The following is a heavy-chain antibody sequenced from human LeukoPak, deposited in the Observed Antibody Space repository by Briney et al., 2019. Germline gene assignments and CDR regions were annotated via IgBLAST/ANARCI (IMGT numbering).Heavy chain of an antibody. V-gene: IGHV4-34*01. D-gene: IGHD2-2*01. CDR3: ARKRYCSSTSCYRGRGWFDP. Sequence: SETLSLTCAVYGGSFSGYYWSWIRQPPGKGLEWIGEINHSGSTNYNPSLKSRVTISVDTSKNQFSLKLSSVTAADTAVYYCARKRYCSSTSCYRGRGWFDPWGQGTLVTVSS. J-gene: IGHJ5*02. CDR2: INHSGST. CDR1: GGSFSGYY.